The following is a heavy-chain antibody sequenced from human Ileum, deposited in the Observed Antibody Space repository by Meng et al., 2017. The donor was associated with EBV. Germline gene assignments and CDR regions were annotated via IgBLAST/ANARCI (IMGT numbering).Heavy chain of an antibody. CDR2: IYHSGST. CDR3: ASGRDYAWHS. Sequence: VQLEESGPGLVKPSETLSLSCSVSNGSVSSYGYYWTWIRQPPGKGLEWIGEIYHSGSTNYNPSFKSRVTMSVDKSKNQISLNLSSVTAADTAVYYCASGRDYAWHSWGRGTLVTVSS. J-gene: IGHJ4*02. D-gene: IGHD4-17*01. V-gene: IGHV4-61*08. CDR1: NGSVSSYGYY.